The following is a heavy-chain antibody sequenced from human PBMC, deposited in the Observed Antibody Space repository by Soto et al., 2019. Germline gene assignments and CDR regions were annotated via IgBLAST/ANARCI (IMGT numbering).Heavy chain of an antibody. V-gene: IGHV3-23*01. CDR3: ETDSPRIRFLPDDL. J-gene: IGHJ5*02. CDR2: LSGSGGSK. Sequence: GGSLRLSCAASGFIFSDYAMNWVRQAPGKGLEWVSGLSGSGGSKHYADSVKGRFSVSRDNPRNTLYLQMDSLRVEDTAIYYCETDSPRIRFLPDDLWGQGTLVTVSS. D-gene: IGHD3-3*01. CDR1: GFIFSDYA.